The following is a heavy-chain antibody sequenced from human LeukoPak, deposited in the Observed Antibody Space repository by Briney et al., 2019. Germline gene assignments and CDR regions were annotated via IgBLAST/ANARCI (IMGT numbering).Heavy chain of an antibody. CDR1: GYTFSNHD. CDR2: INAGNGDT. J-gene: IGHJ4*02. Sequence: ASVKVSCKASGYTFSNHDIHWVRQAPGQRLEWMGWINAGNGDTKYSQEFQGRVTITRDTSATTAYMELRSLRSDDTAVYYCARDEDYGIFVNVDYWGQGTLVTVSS. CDR3: ARDEDYGIFVNVDY. D-gene: IGHD4-17*01. V-gene: IGHV1-3*01.